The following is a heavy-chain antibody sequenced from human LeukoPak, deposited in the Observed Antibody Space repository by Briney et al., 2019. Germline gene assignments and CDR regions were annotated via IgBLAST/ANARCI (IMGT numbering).Heavy chain of an antibody. CDR1: GGSISSSSYY. V-gene: IGHV4-39*07. D-gene: IGHD3-3*01. J-gene: IGHJ4*02. Sequence: SETLSLTCTVSGGSISSSSYYWGWIRQPPGKGLEWIGSIYHSGSTYYNPSLKSRVTISVDTSKNQFSLKLSSVTAADTAVYYCARDRTIFGVVIFDYWGQGTLVTVSS. CDR2: IYHSGST. CDR3: ARDRTIFGVVIFDY.